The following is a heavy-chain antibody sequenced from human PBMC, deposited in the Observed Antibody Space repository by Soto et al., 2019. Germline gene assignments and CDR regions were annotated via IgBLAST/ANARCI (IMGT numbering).Heavy chain of an antibody. CDR1: GGSISSYD. V-gene: IGHV4-59*01. D-gene: IGHD3-22*01. J-gene: IGHJ6*02. CDR2: IYYMGVT. CDR3: AIEGSSSGDCYYYGMDA. Sequence: QVQLQESGPGLVKPSETLSLTCTVSGGSISSYDWSWIRQPPGKGLEWIGYIYYMGVTNYNPSLKSLVTISVDTSKIQFALKRSSVTAADTAVYYCAIEGSSSGDCYYYGMDAWGQGTTVTVSS.